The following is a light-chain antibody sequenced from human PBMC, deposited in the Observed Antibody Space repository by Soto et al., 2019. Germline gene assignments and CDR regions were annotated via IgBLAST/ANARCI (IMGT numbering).Light chain of an antibody. CDR1: SSNIGSNT. CDR2: SNN. CDR3: AAWDDSWTGPV. J-gene: IGLJ2*01. Sequence: QSVLTQPPSASWTPGQRVTISCSGSSSNIGSNTVNWYQQLPGTAPKLLIYSNNQRPSGVPDRFSGSKSGTSASLAISGLQSEEEADYYCAAWDDSWTGPVCGGGTKVTV. V-gene: IGLV1-44*01.